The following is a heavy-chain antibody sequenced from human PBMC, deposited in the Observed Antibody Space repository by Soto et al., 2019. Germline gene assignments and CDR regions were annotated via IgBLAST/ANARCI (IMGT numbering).Heavy chain of an antibody. CDR3: ARGAPAHPTRY. V-gene: IGHV3-7*03. CDR2: IKQDGSEK. CDR1: VFTFSSYW. Sequence: GGSLRLSCAASVFTFSSYWMSCVRHSPGKWLEWVANIKQDGSEKYYVDSVKGRFTISRDNAKNSLYLQMNSLRAEDTAVYYCARGAPAHPTRYWGQGTLVTVSS. D-gene: IGHD2-15*01. J-gene: IGHJ4*02.